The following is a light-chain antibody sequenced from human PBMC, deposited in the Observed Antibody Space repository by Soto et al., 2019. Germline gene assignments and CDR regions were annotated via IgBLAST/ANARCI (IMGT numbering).Light chain of an antibody. CDR3: QKLNFYPSH. Sequence: DVQMTQSPSSLSASVGDRVTITCRASQDINSWLAWYQQKPGQAPKSLIYAASSLQTGVPSRFRGSEFGTNFTPTNRTPQPEDFATFYCQKLNFYPSHFGGGTKGEIK. CDR2: AAS. V-gene: IGKV1D-16*01. CDR1: QDINSW. J-gene: IGKJ4*01.